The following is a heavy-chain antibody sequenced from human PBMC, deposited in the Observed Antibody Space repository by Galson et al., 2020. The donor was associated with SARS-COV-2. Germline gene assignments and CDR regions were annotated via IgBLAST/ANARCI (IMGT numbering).Heavy chain of an antibody. CDR1: GFTFSSHA. CDR3: ARDRFWGYLDY. CDR2: IFFDGSDK. Sequence: GSLRPSCAASGFTFSSHAMHWVRQAPGKGLEWVAQIFFDGSDKYYGDSVKGRFTISRDSSKNTVYLQMNNLRADDTAVYYCARDRFWGYLDYWGQGTLVTVSS. J-gene: IGHJ4*02. V-gene: IGHV3-33*01. D-gene: IGHD7-27*01.